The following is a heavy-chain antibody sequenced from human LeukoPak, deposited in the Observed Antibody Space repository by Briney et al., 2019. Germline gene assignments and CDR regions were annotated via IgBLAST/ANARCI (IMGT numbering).Heavy chain of an antibody. CDR2: IHYSGST. J-gene: IGHJ5*02. D-gene: IGHD5-24*01. Sequence: SETLSLTCSVSGDSINTDDYYWTWIRQPPGKGLEWIGYIHYSGSTYYNSSLESRIIMSVDTSKKQFSLKLASVTAADTAVYYCARGRVRVRWFDPWGQGTLVTVSS. V-gene: IGHV4-30-4*01. CDR3: ARGRVRVRWFDP. CDR1: GDSINTDDYY.